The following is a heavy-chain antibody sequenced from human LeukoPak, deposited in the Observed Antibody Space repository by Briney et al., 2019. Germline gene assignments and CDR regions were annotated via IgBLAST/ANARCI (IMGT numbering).Heavy chain of an antibody. D-gene: IGHD3-22*01. J-gene: IGHJ4*02. CDR3: AKDKGGNRYYETSCYEFDY. V-gene: IGHV3-23*01. Sequence: PGGSLRLSCAASAFTFSTYAMSWVRQAPGEGLEWVSSISGSGGTTYYADSVKGRFTISRDNSKNTLNLEMNSLRVEDTAVYYCAKDKGGNRYYETSCYEFDYWGQGTLVTVSS. CDR2: ISGSGGTT. CDR1: AFTFSTYA.